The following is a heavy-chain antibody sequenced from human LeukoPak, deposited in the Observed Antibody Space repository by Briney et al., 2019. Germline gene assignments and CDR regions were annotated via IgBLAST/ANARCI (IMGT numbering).Heavy chain of an antibody. Sequence: GGSLRLSCAASGFTFSSYAMSWVSQAPGKGLEWVSAISGGGGSTYYADSVKGRFTISRDNSKNTLYLQMNSLRAEDTAVYYCAGGGDTMIVVVITSTFDYWGQGTLVTVSP. J-gene: IGHJ4*02. V-gene: IGHV3-23*01. D-gene: IGHD3-22*01. CDR1: GFTFSSYA. CDR3: AGGGDTMIVVVITSTFDY. CDR2: ISGGGGST.